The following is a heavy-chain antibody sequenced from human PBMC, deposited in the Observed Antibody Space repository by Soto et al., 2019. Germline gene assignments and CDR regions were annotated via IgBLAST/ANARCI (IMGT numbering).Heavy chain of an antibody. CDR3: ARGVAAGYCSSTSCPIWNGFDP. D-gene: IGHD2-2*01. J-gene: IGHJ5*02. CDR2: INHSGST. V-gene: IGHV4-34*01. CDR1: GGSFSGYY. Sequence: QVQLQQWGAGLLKPSETLSLTFAVYGGSFSGYYWSWIRQPPGKGLEWIGEINHSGSTNYNPSLKSRVTISVDTSKNQFSLKLSSVTAADTAVYYCARGVAAGYCSSTSCPIWNGFDPWGQGTLVTVSS.